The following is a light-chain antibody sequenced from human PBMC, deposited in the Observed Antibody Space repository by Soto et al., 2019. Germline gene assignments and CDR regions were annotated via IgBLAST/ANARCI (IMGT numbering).Light chain of an antibody. V-gene: IGLV2-8*01. CDR3: SSYGDNNNFVL. Sequence: QSVLTQPPSASGSPGQSVTISCTGTSSDVGAYNYVSWYQQHPGKAPKLMIYDVTKRPSGVPGRFSGSKSGNTASLTVSGLQAEDEAEYYCSSYGDNNNFVLFGGGTKVTVL. CDR2: DVT. J-gene: IGLJ2*01. CDR1: SSDVGAYNY.